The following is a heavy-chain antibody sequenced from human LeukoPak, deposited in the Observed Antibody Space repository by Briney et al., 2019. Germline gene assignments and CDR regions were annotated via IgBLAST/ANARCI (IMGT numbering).Heavy chain of an antibody. D-gene: IGHD5-12*01. J-gene: IGHJ5*02. V-gene: IGHV5-51*01. CDR1: GYSFTSYW. CDR3: ARLMVATGYNWFDP. Sequence: PGASLQISCKGSGYSFTSYWNGWVRQVPGKGLEWMGIIYPGDSDTRYSPSFQGQVTISADKSISTAYLQWSSLKASDTAMYYCARLMVATGYNWFDPWGQGTLVTVSS. CDR2: IYPGDSDT.